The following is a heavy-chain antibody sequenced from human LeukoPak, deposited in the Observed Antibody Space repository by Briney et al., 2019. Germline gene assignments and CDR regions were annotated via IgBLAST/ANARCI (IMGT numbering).Heavy chain of an antibody. Sequence: ASVKVSCKASGYTLTVYYIHWVRQAPGQGLEWMGRINPNSGDTNFAQKFQGRVTMTRDTSTSTAYMELRSLRSDDTAVYYCARDSAPYCGGDCYEDWFDPWGQGTLVTVSS. CDR3: ARDSAPYCGGDCYEDWFDP. D-gene: IGHD2-21*02. CDR1: GYTLTVYY. CDR2: INPNSGDT. J-gene: IGHJ5*02. V-gene: IGHV1-2*06.